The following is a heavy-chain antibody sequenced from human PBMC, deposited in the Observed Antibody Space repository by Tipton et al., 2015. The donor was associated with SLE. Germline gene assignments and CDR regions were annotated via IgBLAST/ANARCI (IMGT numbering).Heavy chain of an antibody. D-gene: IGHD6-6*01. CDR1: GFIFGDYA. CDR2: IRSKVYGGTS. V-gene: IGHV3-49*03. Sequence: SLRLSCTASGFIFGDYAMSWFRQAPGKGLEWVGFIRSKVYGGTSEYAASVKCRFSISIDDSKRIAYLQMNSLKTEDTAVYYCARGARGPDYWGQGTLVTVSS. J-gene: IGHJ4*02. CDR3: ARGARGPDY.